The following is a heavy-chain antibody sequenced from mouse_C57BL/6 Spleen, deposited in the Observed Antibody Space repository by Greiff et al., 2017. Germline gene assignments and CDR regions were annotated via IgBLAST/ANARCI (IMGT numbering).Heavy chain of an antibody. Sequence: QVQLQQPGAELVMPGASVKLSCKASGYTFTSYWMHWVKQRPGQGLEWIGEIDPSDSYTNYNQKFKGKSTLTVDKSSSTAYMQLSSLTSEDSAVYYCARGNQWRYAMDYWGQGTSVTVSS. J-gene: IGHJ4*01. CDR2: IDPSDSYT. CDR3: ARGNQWRYAMDY. V-gene: IGHV1-69*01. CDR1: GYTFTSYW.